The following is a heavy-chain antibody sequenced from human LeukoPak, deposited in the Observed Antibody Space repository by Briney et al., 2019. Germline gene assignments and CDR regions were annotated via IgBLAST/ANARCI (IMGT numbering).Heavy chain of an antibody. CDR3: ARESSSGWNNWFDP. J-gene: IGHJ5*02. Sequence: PSETLSLTCTVSGGSITSNYWSWIRQPAGRGLEWIGRIYSSGRTTYNPSLNSRVTMSVDTSKNQFSLKLSSVTAADTAVYYCARESSSGWNNWFDPWGQGTLVTVSS. D-gene: IGHD6-19*01. CDR1: GGSITSNY. CDR2: IYSSGRT. V-gene: IGHV4-4*07.